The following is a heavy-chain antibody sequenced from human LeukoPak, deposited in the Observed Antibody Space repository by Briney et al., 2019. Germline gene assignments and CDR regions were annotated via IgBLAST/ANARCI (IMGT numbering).Heavy chain of an antibody. CDR3: ARDLDCGGDCYSGFSYYYGMDV. CDR2: INPRDGST. Sequence: ASVKASCKASGYTLINYYLHWVRQAPGQGLEWMGIINPRDGSTSYAQKFQGRVTMTRDTSTSTVYMELSSLRSDDTAVYYCARDLDCGGDCYSGFSYYYGMDVWGQGTTVTVSS. V-gene: IGHV1-46*01. J-gene: IGHJ6*02. D-gene: IGHD2-21*02. CDR1: GYTLINYY.